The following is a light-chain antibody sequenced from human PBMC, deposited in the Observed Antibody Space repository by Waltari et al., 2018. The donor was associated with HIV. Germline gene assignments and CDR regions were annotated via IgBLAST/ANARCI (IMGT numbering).Light chain of an antibody. J-gene: IGLJ3*02. CDR2: DDT. CDR3: QVWVSDSASRV. Sequence: SYVVIQPPSLSLAPGPTATLPCGGDNIGDNSVHWYQQRPGQAPVLVIYDDTDRPSGIPGPSAGCNAGNTAALTISRVEAGDEADYDWQVWVSDSASRVFGGGTKVTVL. CDR1: NIGDNS. V-gene: IGLV3-21*02.